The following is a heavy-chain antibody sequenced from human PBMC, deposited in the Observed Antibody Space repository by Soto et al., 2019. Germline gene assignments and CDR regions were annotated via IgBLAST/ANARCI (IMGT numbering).Heavy chain of an antibody. V-gene: IGHV3-23*01. CDR2: ISASGGST. D-gene: IGHD4-17*01. Sequence: EVQLLESGGGLVQPGGSLRLSCAASGFTFNTYAMSWVRQAPGKGLEWVSGISASGGSTYYADSVKGRFSISRDNSKNTLYLQMNSLRVEDTAVYYCAKEPTVETPNWFDAWGQGTLITVSS. CDR3: AKEPTVETPNWFDA. J-gene: IGHJ5*02. CDR1: GFTFNTYA.